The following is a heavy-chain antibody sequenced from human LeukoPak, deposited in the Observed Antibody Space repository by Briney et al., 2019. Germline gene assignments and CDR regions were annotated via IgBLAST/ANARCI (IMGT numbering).Heavy chain of an antibody. D-gene: IGHD3-10*01. J-gene: IGHJ4*02. CDR2: INQDGSEK. CDR3: MRRSRSSGTYTDS. Sequence: GGSLRLSCAVSLFTFSDHWMSWVRQAPEKGLEWVALINQDGSEKYYGDSVKGRFTISRDNAKTSLYLQMNSLRAEDTAVYYCMRRSRSSGTYTDSWGQGALVTVSS. V-gene: IGHV3-7*04. CDR1: LFTFSDHW.